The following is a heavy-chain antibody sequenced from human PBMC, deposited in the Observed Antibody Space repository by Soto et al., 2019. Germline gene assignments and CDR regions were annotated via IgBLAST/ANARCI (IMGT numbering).Heavy chain of an antibody. CDR1: GYTLTDVS. J-gene: IGHJ4*02. CDR3: ARDLRIAAAVS. V-gene: IGHV1-24*01. CDR2: FDPEDGET. D-gene: IGHD6-13*01. Sequence: ASVKGSCKVSGYTLTDVSMHWVRQAPGKGLEWMGGFDPEDGETIYAQKFQGRVTITADESTSTAYMELSSLRSEDTAVYYCARDLRIAAAVSWGQGTLVTVSS.